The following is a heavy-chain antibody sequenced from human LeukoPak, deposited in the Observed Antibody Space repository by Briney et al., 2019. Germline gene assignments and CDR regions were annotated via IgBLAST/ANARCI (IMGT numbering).Heavy chain of an antibody. CDR3: ARDSIAAAGFDY. D-gene: IGHD6-13*01. Sequence: GGSLRLSCAASGFTFSSYEMNWVRQAPGKGLEWVSYISGSGSTIYYADSVKGRFTISRDNAKNSLYLQMNSLRADDTAVYYCARDSIAAAGFDYWGQGTLVTVSS. CDR1: GFTFSSYE. V-gene: IGHV3-48*03. CDR2: ISGSGSTI. J-gene: IGHJ4*02.